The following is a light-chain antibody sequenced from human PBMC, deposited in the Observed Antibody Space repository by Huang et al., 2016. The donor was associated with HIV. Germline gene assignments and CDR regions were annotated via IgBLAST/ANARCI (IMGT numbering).Light chain of an antibody. CDR2: AAS. CDR1: QGISNY. CDR3: QQLKSYS. J-gene: IGKJ4*01. Sequence: IQLTQSPSSLSASVGDRVTITCRASQGISNYLAWYQKKPGKAPKLRIYAASTLQRWVPSTVSGSGSGTDFTLTISSLQPEDFATYYCQQLKSYSFGGGTKVEIK. V-gene: IGKV1-9*01.